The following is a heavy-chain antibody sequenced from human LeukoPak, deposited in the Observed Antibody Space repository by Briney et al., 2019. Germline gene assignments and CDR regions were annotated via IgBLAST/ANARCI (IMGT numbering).Heavy chain of an antibody. Sequence: GGSLRLSCAASGFSFANSVISWIRQAPGKGLQWVSLISGSDGSTYYADSVKGRFTISRDNSKNTLYLQMRSLRVEDTAVYYCAKVLSGVGEQRAAYFDYWGQGTLVTVSS. J-gene: IGHJ4*02. D-gene: IGHD1/OR15-1a*01. V-gene: IGHV3-23*01. CDR2: ISGSDGST. CDR1: GFSFANSV. CDR3: AKVLSGVGEQRAAYFDY.